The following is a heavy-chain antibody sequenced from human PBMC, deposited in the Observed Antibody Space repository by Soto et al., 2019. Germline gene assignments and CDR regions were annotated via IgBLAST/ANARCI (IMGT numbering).Heavy chain of an antibody. CDR3: AREPNYYDSSGYYPNDY. CDR1: GYTFTSYA. Sequence: ASVKVSCKASGYTFTSYAMHWVRQAPGQRLEWMGWINAGNGNTKYSQKFQGRVTITRDTSASTAYMELSSLRSEDTAVYYCAREPNYYDSSGYYPNDYWGQGTLVTVSS. J-gene: IGHJ4*02. CDR2: INAGNGNT. V-gene: IGHV1-3*01. D-gene: IGHD3-22*01.